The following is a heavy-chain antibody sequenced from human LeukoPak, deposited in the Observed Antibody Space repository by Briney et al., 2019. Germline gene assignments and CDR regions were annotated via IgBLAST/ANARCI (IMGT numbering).Heavy chain of an antibody. CDR2: ISVYNGNT. CDR3: ARDSAGSSWYYGMDV. J-gene: IGHJ6*02. Sequence: ASVKVSCKASGYTFTSYGISWVRQAPGQGLEWMGWISVYNGNTDYAQKLQGRVTMTTDTSTSTAYMELRSLRSDDTAVYYRARDSAGSSWYYGMDVWGQGTTVTVSS. V-gene: IGHV1-18*01. CDR1: GYTFTSYG. D-gene: IGHD6-13*01.